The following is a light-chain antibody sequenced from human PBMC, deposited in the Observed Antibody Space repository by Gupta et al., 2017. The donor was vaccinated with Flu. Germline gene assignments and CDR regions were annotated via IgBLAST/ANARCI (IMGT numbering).Light chain of an antibody. CDR1: SSEVGDYDY. V-gene: IGLV2-14*01. CDR3: SSYTRIDTVV. Sequence: QPASVSGSPGQSITISCTATSSEVGDYDYVSWYQQHPGQAPKLILYEVKNRPSGISDRVSGSKSGKTASLTISGLQAEDEAHYFCSSYTRIDTVVFGGGTKLTVL. CDR2: EVK. J-gene: IGLJ3*02.